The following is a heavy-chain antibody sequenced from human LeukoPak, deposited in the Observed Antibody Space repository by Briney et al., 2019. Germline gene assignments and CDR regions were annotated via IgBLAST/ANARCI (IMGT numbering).Heavy chain of an antibody. J-gene: IGHJ4*02. CDR2: ISSGGGST. Sequence: PGGSLRLSCEASGFIFTTSAISWVRQAPGKGLEWVSFISSGGGSTYHSDSVRGRFTISRDNSKNTLYLQMNSLRAEDTAVYYCAKSEYSSSSFYFDYWGQGTLVTVSS. V-gene: IGHV3-23*01. CDR1: GFIFTTSA. D-gene: IGHD6-6*01. CDR3: AKSEYSSSSFYFDY.